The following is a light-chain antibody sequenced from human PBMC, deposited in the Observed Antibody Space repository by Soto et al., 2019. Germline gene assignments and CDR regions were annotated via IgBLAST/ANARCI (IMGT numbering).Light chain of an antibody. CDR3: PHYGGSPRT. CDR2: GAS. V-gene: IGKV3-20*01. Sequence: ETGLSQSPGALSLSPGERATLSCRASQSVSSSYLAWYQQKPGQAPKLLIYGASSRATGVPDRFSGSGSGTDFSLTISRLEPEDFAVYYCPHYGGSPRTFGQGAKV. CDR1: QSVSSSY. J-gene: IGKJ1*01.